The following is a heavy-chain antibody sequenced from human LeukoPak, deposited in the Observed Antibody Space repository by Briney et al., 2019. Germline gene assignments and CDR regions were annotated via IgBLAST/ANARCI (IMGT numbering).Heavy chain of an antibody. CDR2: IYPGDSDT. J-gene: IGHJ4*02. CDR1: GYTFTSYW. Sequence: KVSCKASGYTFTSYWIGWVRQMPGKGLEWMGIIYPGDSDTRYSPSFQGQVTISADKSITTAYLQWSSLKASDTAMYYCARRSSGLDYWGQGTLVTVSS. D-gene: IGHD3-22*01. V-gene: IGHV5-51*01. CDR3: ARRSSGLDY.